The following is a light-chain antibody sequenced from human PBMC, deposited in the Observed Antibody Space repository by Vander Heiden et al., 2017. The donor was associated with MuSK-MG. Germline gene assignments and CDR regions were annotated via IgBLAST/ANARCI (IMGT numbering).Light chain of an antibody. CDR1: KLGDQY. CDR2: QDT. V-gene: IGLV3-1*01. J-gene: IGLJ2*01. CDR3: QAWDRDTAV. Sequence: SYELAQPPSVSVSPGQTASITCYGDKLGDQYAFWYHQKPGQSPVLGIYQDTKRPSGIPDRFSGASSGTKANLTITGTQAMDEGYEYCQAWDRDTAVFGGGTTLAVL.